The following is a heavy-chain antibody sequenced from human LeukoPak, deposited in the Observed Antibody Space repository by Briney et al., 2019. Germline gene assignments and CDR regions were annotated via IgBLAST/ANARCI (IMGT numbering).Heavy chain of an antibody. V-gene: IGHV3-23*01. CDR2: ITTSGSST. CDR1: GFTFSSYA. CDR3: AKGHSSGWYGDAFDI. J-gene: IGHJ3*02. Sequence: PGGSLRLSCAASGFTFSSYAMSWVRQAPGRGLEWFSTITTSGSSTYYADSVKGRFTISRDNSKNTLHLQMNSLRADDTAVYYCAKGHSSGWYGDAFDIWGQGTVVTVSS. D-gene: IGHD6-19*01.